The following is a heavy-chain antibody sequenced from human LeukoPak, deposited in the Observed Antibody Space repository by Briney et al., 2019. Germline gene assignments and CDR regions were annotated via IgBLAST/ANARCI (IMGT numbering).Heavy chain of an antibody. J-gene: IGHJ6*03. CDR2: IIPMLDRT. CDR3: ARALVVQQLVPEGYYYYYFMDV. V-gene: IGHV1-69*06. CDR1: GYTFTGYY. Sequence: GASVKVSCKTSGYTFTGYYIHWVRQAPGQGLEWMGGIIPMLDRTNYAQKFQGRVTITADKSTSTAYMELSSLRSEDTAVYYCARALVVQQLVPEGYYYYYFMDVWGEGTTVTVSS. D-gene: IGHD6-13*01.